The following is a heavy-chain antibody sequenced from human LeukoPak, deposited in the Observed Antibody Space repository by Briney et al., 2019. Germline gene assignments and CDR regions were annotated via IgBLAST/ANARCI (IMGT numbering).Heavy chain of an antibody. CDR3: ARVWGPYDYVWGSYPKTLDY. CDR1: GFTFSSYW. J-gene: IGHJ4*02. V-gene: IGHV3-7*01. D-gene: IGHD3-16*02. Sequence: GGSLRLSCAASGFTFSSYWMSWVRQAPGKGLEWVANIKQDGSEKYYVDSVKGRFTISRDNAKNSLYLQMNSLRAEDTAVYYCARVWGPYDYVWGSYPKTLDYWSQGTLVTVSS. CDR2: IKQDGSEK.